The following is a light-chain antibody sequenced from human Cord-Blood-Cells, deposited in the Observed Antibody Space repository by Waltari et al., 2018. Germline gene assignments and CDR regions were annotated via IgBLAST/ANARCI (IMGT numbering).Light chain of an antibody. CDR1: QSVLYSSNNKNY. Sequence: DIVMIQYPASLAVSLGERATINCKSSQSVLYSSNNKNYLAWYQQKPGQPPKLLIYWASTRESGVPDRFSGSGSGTDFTLTISSLQAEDVAVYYCQQYYSTPPAFGQGTKVEIK. J-gene: IGKJ1*01. CDR2: WAS. CDR3: QQYYSTPPA. V-gene: IGKV4-1*01.